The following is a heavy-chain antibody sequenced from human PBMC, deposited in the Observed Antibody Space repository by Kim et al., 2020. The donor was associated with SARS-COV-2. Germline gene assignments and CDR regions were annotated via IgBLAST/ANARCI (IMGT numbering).Heavy chain of an antibody. CDR2: IRSTGDGGTT. Sequence: GGSLRLSCTASGFPFGAAWMSWVRQAPGKGLEWVCHIRSTGDGGTTDYGASVKGRFTISRDDSNNTLYLQMNNLKAEDTGVYYCTVDLWQWWTSYYWGQGTLVAVSS. CDR1: GFPFGAAW. D-gene: IGHD6-19*01. V-gene: IGHV3-15*01. J-gene: IGHJ4*02. CDR3: TVDLWQWWTSYY.